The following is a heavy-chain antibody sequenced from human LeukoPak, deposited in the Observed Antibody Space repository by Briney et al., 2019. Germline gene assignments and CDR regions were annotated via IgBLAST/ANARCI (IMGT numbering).Heavy chain of an antibody. V-gene: IGHV4-59*06. D-gene: IGHD3-22*01. J-gene: IGHJ4*02. CDR1: GGSISSYY. CDR2: IYYSGST. Sequence: PSETLSLTCTVSGGSISSYYWSWIRQHPGKGLEWIGYIYYSGSTYYNPSLKSRVTISVDTSKNQFSLKLSSVTAADTAVYYCAAYYYDSSGYLGFQSEWGQGTLVTVSS. CDR3: AAYYYDSSGYLGFQSE.